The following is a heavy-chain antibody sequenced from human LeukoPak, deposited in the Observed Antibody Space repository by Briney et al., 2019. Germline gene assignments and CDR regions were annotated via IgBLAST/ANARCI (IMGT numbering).Heavy chain of an antibody. J-gene: IGHJ4*02. CDR1: GFTFSSYA. D-gene: IGHD6-13*01. V-gene: IGHV3-30*04. CDR3: VRGAYRSRWLYFDY. Sequence: PGGSLRLSCAASGFTFSSYAMHWVRQAPGKGLEWVALIPYDGSNKYYADSEKGRFTVSRDNSKNTLYLQMNSLSAEETAGYYCVRGAYRSRWLYFDYWGQGSLVSVSS. CDR2: IPYDGSNK.